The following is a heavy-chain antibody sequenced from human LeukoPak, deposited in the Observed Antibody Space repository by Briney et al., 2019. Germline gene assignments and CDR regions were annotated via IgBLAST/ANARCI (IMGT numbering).Heavy chain of an antibody. CDR1: GGSISSGGYY. D-gene: IGHD6-13*01. J-gene: IGHJ4*02. CDR2: IYYSGST. Sequence: SETLSLTCTVSGGSISSGGYYWSWIRQHPGKGLEWIGYIYYSGSTYYNPSLKSRVTISVDTSKNQFSLKLSSVTAAGTAVYYCATTPPTSYSSIGFFDYWGQGTLVTVSS. V-gene: IGHV4-31*03. CDR3: ATTPPTSYSSIGFFDY.